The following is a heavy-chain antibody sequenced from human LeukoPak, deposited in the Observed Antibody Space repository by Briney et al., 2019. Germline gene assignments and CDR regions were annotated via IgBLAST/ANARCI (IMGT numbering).Heavy chain of an antibody. J-gene: IGHJ4*02. CDR1: RGTFSSYA. Sequence: SVKVSCKASRGTFSSYAISWVRQAPGQGLEWMGRIIPIFGTANYAQKFQGRVTITTDESTSTAYMELSSLRSEDTAVYYCARDNGGYSSRAFDYWGQGTLVTVSS. V-gene: IGHV1-69*05. CDR3: ARDNGGYSSRAFDY. D-gene: IGHD6-13*01. CDR2: IIPIFGTA.